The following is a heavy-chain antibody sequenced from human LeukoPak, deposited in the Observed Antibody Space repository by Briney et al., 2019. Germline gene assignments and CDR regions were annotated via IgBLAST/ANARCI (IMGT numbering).Heavy chain of an antibody. J-gene: IGHJ4*02. V-gene: IGHV4-59*08. CDR3: ARTTPGYFDWLLFDY. CDR1: GGSISSYY. CDR2: IYYSGST. Sequence: SETLSLTCTVSGGSISSYYWSWIRQPPGKGLEWIGYIYYSGSTNYNPSLKSRVTISVDTSKNQFSLKLSSVTAADTAVYYCARTTPGYFDWLLFDYWGQGTLVTVSS. D-gene: IGHD3-9*01.